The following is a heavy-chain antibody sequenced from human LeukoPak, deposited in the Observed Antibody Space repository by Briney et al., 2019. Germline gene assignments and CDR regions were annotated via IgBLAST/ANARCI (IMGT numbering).Heavy chain of an antibody. V-gene: IGHV1-69*05. J-gene: IGHJ3*02. Sequence: SVKVSCKASGGTFSSYAISWVRQAPGQGLEWLGGIIPIFGTANYAQKFQGRVTITTDESTSTAYMELSSLRSEDTAVYYCASGGSHGDAAFDIWGQGTMVTVSS. CDR1: GGTFSSYA. CDR3: ASGGSHGDAAFDI. CDR2: IIPIFGTA. D-gene: IGHD1-26*01.